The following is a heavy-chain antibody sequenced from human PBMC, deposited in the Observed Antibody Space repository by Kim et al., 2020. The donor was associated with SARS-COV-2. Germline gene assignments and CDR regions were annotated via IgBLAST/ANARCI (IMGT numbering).Heavy chain of an antibody. Sequence: SETLSLTCTVSGGSISSYYWSWIRQPAGKGLEWIGRIYTSGSTNYNPSLKSRVTMSVDTSKNQFSLKLSSVTAADTAVYYCARDGAAAGTRYYYYYMDVWGKGTTVTVSS. CDR2: IYTSGST. CDR1: GGSISSYY. CDR3: ARDGAAAGTRYYYYYMDV. J-gene: IGHJ6*03. D-gene: IGHD6-13*01. V-gene: IGHV4-4*07.